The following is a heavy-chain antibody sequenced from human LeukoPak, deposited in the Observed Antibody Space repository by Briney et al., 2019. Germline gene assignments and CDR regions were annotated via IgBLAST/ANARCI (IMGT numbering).Heavy chain of an antibody. Sequence: PGGSLRLSCAASGFTFSSYSMNWVRQAPGKGLEWVSSISSSSYIHYADSVKGRFTISRDNAKNSLYLQMNSLRAEDTAVYYCAGDVGYCSGGSCFQYYFDYWGQGTLVTVSS. D-gene: IGHD2-15*01. V-gene: IGHV3-21*01. CDR3: AGDVGYCSGGSCFQYYFDY. CDR1: GFTFSSYS. J-gene: IGHJ4*02. CDR2: ISSSSYI.